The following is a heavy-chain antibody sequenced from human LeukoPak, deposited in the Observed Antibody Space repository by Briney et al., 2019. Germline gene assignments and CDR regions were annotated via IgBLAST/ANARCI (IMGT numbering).Heavy chain of an antibody. D-gene: IGHD1-26*01. Sequence: GGSLRLSCAASGFTFDDYAMHWVRQAPGKGLEWVSGINWNGGSTGYADSVKGRFTISRDNAKNSLYLQMNSLRAEDTALYYCARSAYSGSYLDAFDIWGQGTMVTVSS. J-gene: IGHJ3*02. V-gene: IGHV3-20*04. CDR2: INWNGGST. CDR3: ARSAYSGSYLDAFDI. CDR1: GFTFDDYA.